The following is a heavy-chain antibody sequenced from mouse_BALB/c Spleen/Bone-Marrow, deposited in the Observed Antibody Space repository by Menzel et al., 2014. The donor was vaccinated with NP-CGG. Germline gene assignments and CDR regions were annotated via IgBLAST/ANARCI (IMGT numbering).Heavy chain of an antibody. J-gene: IGHJ4*01. CDR3: ARWEYYAMDY. CDR2: IDPANGNT. Sequence: EVQLQQSGAELVKPGASVKLSCTASGFNIKDTYMHWVKQRPKQGLEWIGRIDPANGNTKYDPKFQGKATITADTSSNTAYLQLSSLTSEDTAVYYCARWEYYAMDYWGQGTSVTVSS. CDR1: GFNIKDTY. D-gene: IGHD4-1*01. V-gene: IGHV14-3*02.